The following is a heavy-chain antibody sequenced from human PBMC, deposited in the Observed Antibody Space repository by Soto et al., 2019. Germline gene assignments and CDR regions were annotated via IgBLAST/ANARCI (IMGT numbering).Heavy chain of an antibody. CDR3: ARAWQYSSGFFDY. CDR2: IYYTRST. CDR1: GGSISSYY. V-gene: IGHV4-59*01. D-gene: IGHD6-19*01. Sequence: SETLSLTCPVSGGSISSYYWSWIRQPPGKGLAWIGDIYYTRSTNYNPSPKSPVTISIDTSKNQCSLKLSSVTAADTAVYYCARAWQYSSGFFDYWGQGTLVTVSS. J-gene: IGHJ4*02.